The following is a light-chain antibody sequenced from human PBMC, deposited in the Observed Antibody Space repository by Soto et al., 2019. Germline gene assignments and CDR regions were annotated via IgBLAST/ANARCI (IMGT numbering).Light chain of an antibody. J-gene: IGLJ2*01. Sequence: QSVLTQPASVSGSPGQSITISCTGTSSDVGGYNYVSWYQQHPGKAPKLMIYDVSNRPSGVSNRFSGSKSGNTAFLTISGLQAEDEAGYYCSSYTSSSTPVVFGGGTKLTVL. CDR2: DVS. V-gene: IGLV2-14*01. CDR1: SSDVGGYNY. CDR3: SSYTSSSTPVV.